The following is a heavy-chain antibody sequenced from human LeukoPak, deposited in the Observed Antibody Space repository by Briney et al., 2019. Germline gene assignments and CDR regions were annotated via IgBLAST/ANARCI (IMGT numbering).Heavy chain of an antibody. CDR1: GFSFSTYA. D-gene: IGHD2-8*02. J-gene: IGHJ4*02. CDR2: ITCNGGNT. V-gene: IGHV3-64D*06. CDR3: LKDLTGVGDH. Sequence: GGSLRLSCSASGFSFSTYAMHWVRQAPGKGLEYVSSITCNGGNTYYTDSVKGRFTISRDNSKNTLYLHMGNLRPEDTALYYCLKDLTGVGDHWGQGTLVTVSS.